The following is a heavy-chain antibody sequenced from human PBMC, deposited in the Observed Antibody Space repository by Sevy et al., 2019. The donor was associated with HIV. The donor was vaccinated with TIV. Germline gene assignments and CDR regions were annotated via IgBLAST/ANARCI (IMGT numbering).Heavy chain of an antibody. J-gene: IGHJ3*02. Sequence: SDTLSLTCTVSGGSISSYYWSWIRQPPGKGLEWIGYIYYSGSTNYNPSLKSRVTISVDTSKNQFSLKLSSVTAADTAVYYCAGHRTWDAFDIWGQGTMVTVS. V-gene: IGHV4-59*08. CDR1: GGSISSYY. CDR2: IYYSGST. CDR3: AGHRTWDAFDI.